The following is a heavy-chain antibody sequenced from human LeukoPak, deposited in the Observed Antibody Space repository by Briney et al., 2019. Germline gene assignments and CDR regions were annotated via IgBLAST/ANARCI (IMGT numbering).Heavy chain of an antibody. Sequence: PGGSLRLSCAASGFTFSNYAMSWVRQAPGKGLEWVSAISGSGGRTYYADSVKGRFTISRDNSKNTLYLQMNSLRAEDTAVYYCANTKGGYSYGVVETTDYYMDVWGKGTTVTISS. D-gene: IGHD5-18*01. V-gene: IGHV3-23*01. J-gene: IGHJ6*03. CDR2: ISGSGGRT. CDR3: ANTKGGYSYGVVETTDYYMDV. CDR1: GFTFSNYA.